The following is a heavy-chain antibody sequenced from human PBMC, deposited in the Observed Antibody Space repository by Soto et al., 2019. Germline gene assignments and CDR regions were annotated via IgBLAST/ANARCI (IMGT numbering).Heavy chain of an antibody. CDR1: GGSISSSSYY. V-gene: IGHV4-61*05. CDR3: ARHNYGAGSTYFDY. D-gene: IGHD3-10*01. CDR2: IYYSGST. Sequence: SETLSLTCTVSGGSISSSSYYWGWIRQPPGKGLEWIGYIYYSGSTNYNPSLKSRVTISVDTSKNQFSLKLNSMTAADTSVYYCARHNYGAGSTYFDYWGQGTLVTVSS. J-gene: IGHJ4*02.